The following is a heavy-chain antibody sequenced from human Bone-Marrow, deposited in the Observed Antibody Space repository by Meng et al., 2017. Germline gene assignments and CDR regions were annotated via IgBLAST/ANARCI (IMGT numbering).Heavy chain of an antibody. CDR2: IYTSGST. CDR1: GGSISSGSYY. Sequence: LRLSCTVSGGSISSGSYYWSWIRQPAGKGLEWIGRIYTSGSTNYNPSLKSRVTISVDTSKNQFSLKLSSVTAADTAVYYCAREMKYYDILTGYSGFDYWGQGTLVTVSS. CDR3: AREMKYYDILTGYSGFDY. D-gene: IGHD3-9*01. J-gene: IGHJ4*02. V-gene: IGHV4-61*02.